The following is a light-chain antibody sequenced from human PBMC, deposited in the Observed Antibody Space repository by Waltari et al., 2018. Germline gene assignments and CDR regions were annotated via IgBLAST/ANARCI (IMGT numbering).Light chain of an antibody. CDR3: QKYDFLPAT. CDR2: HAS. J-gene: IGKJ1*01. V-gene: IGKV3-20*01. CDR1: QGVGKY. Sequence: EIVLTQSPGTLSLSPGERATLSCRASQGVGKYLAWYQQRPGQAPRLLLYHASIRATGIPDSFTGSGSGTDFSLTISRLAPEDFAVYYCQKYDFLPATFGQGTTVEIK.